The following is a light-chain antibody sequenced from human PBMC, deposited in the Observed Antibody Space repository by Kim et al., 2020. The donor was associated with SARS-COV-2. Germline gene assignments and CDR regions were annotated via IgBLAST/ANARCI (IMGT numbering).Light chain of an antibody. CDR2: MAS. V-gene: IGKV3-20*01. Sequence: EIVLTQSPGPLSLSPGERATLSCRANQSVTNNYIAWYQKKPGQAPRLLIDMASRRATGIADRFSGSGSGTDFTLTISRLEPEDFAVYYCQQYGNSTGWTFGQGTKVEVK. CDR1: QSVTNNY. CDR3: QQYGNSTGWT. J-gene: IGKJ1*01.